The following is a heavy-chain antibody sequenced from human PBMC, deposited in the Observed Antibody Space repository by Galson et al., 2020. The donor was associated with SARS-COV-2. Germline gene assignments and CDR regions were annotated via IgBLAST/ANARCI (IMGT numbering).Heavy chain of an antibody. D-gene: IGHD6-13*01. CDR2: ISGSGDST. CDR3: AKWGVASAGAYYYYGMDV. V-gene: IGHV3-23*01. Sequence: TGGSLRLSCAASGFTFSSYAMSWVRQAPGKGLEWVSGISGSGDSTYYADSVTGRLTISRDSSKNTLYLQMNSLRAEDTAVYYCAKWGVASAGAYYYYGMDVWGQGTTVTVSS. J-gene: IGHJ6*02. CDR1: GFTFSSYA.